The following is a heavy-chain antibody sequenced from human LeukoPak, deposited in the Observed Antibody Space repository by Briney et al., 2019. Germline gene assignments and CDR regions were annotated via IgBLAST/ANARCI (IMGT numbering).Heavy chain of an antibody. CDR2: LNGGSGAT. D-gene: IGHD3-16*01. CDR1: GYTLTSYA. Sequence: ASVKVSCKASGYTLTSYAIHWVRQASGQMLEWMGWLNGGSGATKYSQKFQGRVTITRDTSATTAYMELSSMRSEDTAVYYCAIERWGSFNWFDPWGRGTLVTVSS. CDR3: AIERWGSFNWFDP. V-gene: IGHV1-3*01. J-gene: IGHJ5*02.